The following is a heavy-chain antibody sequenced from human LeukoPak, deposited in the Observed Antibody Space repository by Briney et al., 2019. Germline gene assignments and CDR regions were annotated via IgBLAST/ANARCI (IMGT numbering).Heavy chain of an antibody. Sequence: GGSLRLSCAASGXTFSAYWMHWVRQAPGKGLVWVSRMNSDGISTIYAASVKGRFTISRDNAKNTLYLQMNGLSVEDTAVYYCARGGGGSYGGDLGYWGQGTLVTVSS. D-gene: IGHD1-26*01. CDR3: ARGGGGSYGGDLGY. J-gene: IGHJ4*02. V-gene: IGHV3-74*01. CDR1: GXTFSAYW. CDR2: MNSDGIST.